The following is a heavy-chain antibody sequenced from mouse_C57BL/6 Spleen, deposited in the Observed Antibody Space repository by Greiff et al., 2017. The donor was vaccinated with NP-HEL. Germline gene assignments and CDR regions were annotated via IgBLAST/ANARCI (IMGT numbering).Heavy chain of an antibody. CDR3: ARRRLSSYVGY. CDR1: GYTFTDYY. V-gene: IGHV1-26*01. D-gene: IGHD1-1*01. CDR2: INPNNGGT. Sequence: VQLQQSGPELVKPGASVKISCKASGYTFTDYYMNWVKQSHGKSLEWIGDINPNNGGTSYNQKFKGKATLTVDKSSSTAYMELRSLTSEDSAVYYCARRRLSSYVGYWGQGTTLTVSS. J-gene: IGHJ2*01.